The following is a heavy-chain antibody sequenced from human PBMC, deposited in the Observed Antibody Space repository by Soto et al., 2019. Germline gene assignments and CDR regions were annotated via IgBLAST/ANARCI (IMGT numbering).Heavy chain of an antibody. V-gene: IGHV4-34*01. CDR2: INHSGST. J-gene: IGHJ6*02. CDR1: GGSFSGYY. CDR3: ARVRRDWLNRNGMDV. D-gene: IGHD3-9*01. Sequence: TSETLSLTCAVYGGSFSGYYWSWIRQPPGKGLEWIGEINHSGSTNYNPSLKSRVTISVDTSKNQFSLKLSSVTAADTAVYYCARVRRDWLNRNGMDVWGQGTTVTVSS.